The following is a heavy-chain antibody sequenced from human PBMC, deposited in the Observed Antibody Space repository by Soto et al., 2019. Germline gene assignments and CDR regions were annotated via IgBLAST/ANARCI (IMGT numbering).Heavy chain of an antibody. CDR3: ARDPGSSPLFYGMDV. V-gene: IGHV1-2*04. CDR1: GYTFTGYY. D-gene: IGHD6-6*01. J-gene: IGHJ6*02. CDR2: INPNSGGT. Sequence: GASVKFSCKASGYTFTGYYMHWVRQAPGQGLEWMGWINPNSGGTNYAQKFQGWVTMTRDTSISTAYMELSRLRSDDTAVYYCARDPGSSPLFYGMDVWGQGTTVTVSS.